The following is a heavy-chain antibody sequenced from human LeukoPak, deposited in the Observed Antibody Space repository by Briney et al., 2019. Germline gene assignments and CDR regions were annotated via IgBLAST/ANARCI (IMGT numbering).Heavy chain of an antibody. CDR1: GFTFSSYS. CDR2: ISSSSSYI. J-gene: IGHJ3*02. V-gene: IGHV3-21*01. CDR3: ARDSFDAFDI. Sequence: PGGSLRLSCAASGFTFSSYSMNWVRQAPGKGLEWVSSISSSSSYIYYADSVKGRFTISRDNAQNSLYLQMNSLRAEDTAVYYCARDSFDAFDIWGQGTMVTVSS.